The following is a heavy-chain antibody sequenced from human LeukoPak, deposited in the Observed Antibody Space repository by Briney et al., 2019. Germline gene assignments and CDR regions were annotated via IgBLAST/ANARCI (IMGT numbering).Heavy chain of an antibody. J-gene: IGHJ6*02. CDR3: ARATKTGFLEWFGLYGMDV. CDR1: GYTFTGYY. V-gene: IGHV1-2*04. CDR2: INPNSGGT. D-gene: IGHD3-3*01. Sequence: GASVKVSCKASGYTFTGYYMHWVRQAPGQGLEWMGWINPNSGGTNYAQKFQGWVTMTRDTSISTAYMELSRLRSDDTAVYYCARATKTGFLEWFGLYGMDVWGQGTTVTVSS.